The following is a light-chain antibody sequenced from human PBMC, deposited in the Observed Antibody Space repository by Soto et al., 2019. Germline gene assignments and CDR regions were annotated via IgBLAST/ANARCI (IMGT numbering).Light chain of an antibody. CDR3: QQYDSHPIT. Sequence: DIQMTQSPSSLSASVGDRVTITCQASQDIGYYLNWFQQKQGKAPKVXIYDASRLETGVPSRFSGSGSGTHFSLAISSLQPEDIATYYCQQYDSHPITFGQGTRLEIK. J-gene: IGKJ5*01. CDR1: QDIGYY. V-gene: IGKV1-33*01. CDR2: DAS.